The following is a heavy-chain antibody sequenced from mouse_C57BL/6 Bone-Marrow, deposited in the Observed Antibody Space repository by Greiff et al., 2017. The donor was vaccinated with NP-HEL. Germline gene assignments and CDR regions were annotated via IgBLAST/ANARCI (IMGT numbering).Heavy chain of an antibody. CDR2: IDPETGGT. J-gene: IGHJ1*03. Sequence: QVQLQQSGAELVRPGASVTLSCKASGYTFTDYEMHWVKQTPVHGLEWIGAIDPETGGTAYNQKFKGKAILTADKSSSTAYMELSSLTSEDSAVYYYTRRDCYGSSYGWDFDVWGTGATVTVSS. D-gene: IGHD1-1*01. V-gene: IGHV1-15*01. CDR3: TRRDCYGSSYGWDFDV. CDR1: GYTFTDYE.